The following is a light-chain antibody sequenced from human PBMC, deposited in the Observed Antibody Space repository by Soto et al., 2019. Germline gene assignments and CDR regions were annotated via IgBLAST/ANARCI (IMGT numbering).Light chain of an antibody. Sequence: QSVLTQPPSASGTPGQRVTISCSGSSSNIVSNTVNWYQQLPGTAPKLLIYTNNQRPSGVPDRFSGSKSGTSASLAISGLQSEEEADYYCAAWDDSLNGLVFGTGTKLTVL. J-gene: IGLJ1*01. CDR1: SSNIVSNT. CDR3: AAWDDSLNGLV. V-gene: IGLV1-44*01. CDR2: TNN.